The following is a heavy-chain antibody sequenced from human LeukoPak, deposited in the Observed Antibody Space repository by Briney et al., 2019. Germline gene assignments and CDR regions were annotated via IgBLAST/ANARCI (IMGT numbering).Heavy chain of an antibody. V-gene: IGHV3-11*01. D-gene: IGHD3-22*01. CDR2: ISSSGSTI. Sequence: PGGSLRLSCAASGFTFSDYYMSWILQAPGKGLEWVSYISSSGSTIYYADSVKGRFTISRDNSKNTLYLQMNSLRAEDTAVYYCAKDLSDSSGYYYLLGDYWGQGTLVTVPS. CDR3: AKDLSDSSGYYYLLGDY. J-gene: IGHJ4*02. CDR1: GFTFSDYY.